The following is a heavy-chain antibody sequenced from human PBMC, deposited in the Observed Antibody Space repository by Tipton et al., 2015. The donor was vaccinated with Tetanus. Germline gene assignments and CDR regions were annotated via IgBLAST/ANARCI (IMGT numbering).Heavy chain of an antibody. CDR1: GFTLSRYT. V-gene: IGHV3-7*01. Sequence: SLRLSRAASGFTLSRYTLNWVRQAPGKGPEWVANINQDGSDRYYVDSVKGRFTISRDNADNSLYLQMNSLRAEDTALYYCARDVKDAIVVDSYWGQGTLVTVSS. D-gene: IGHD3-22*01. CDR2: INQDGSDR. J-gene: IGHJ4*02. CDR3: ARDVKDAIVVDSY.